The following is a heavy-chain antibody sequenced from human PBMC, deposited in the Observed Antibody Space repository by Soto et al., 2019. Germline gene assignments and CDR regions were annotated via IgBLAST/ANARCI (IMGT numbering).Heavy chain of an antibody. CDR3: ATNPTAVTAYLLAFDM. CDR2: IIPIFGTA. J-gene: IGHJ3*02. V-gene: IGHV1-69*06. Sequence: QVQLVQSGAEVKKPGSSVKVSCKASGGTFSSYAISWVRQAPGQGLEWMGGIIPIFGTANYAQKFQGRVTITADKSTRTAHKELCSLRSEATAAYYCATNPTAVTAYLLAFDMWGKVTMVVVSS. CDR1: GGTFSSYA. D-gene: IGHD1-20*01.